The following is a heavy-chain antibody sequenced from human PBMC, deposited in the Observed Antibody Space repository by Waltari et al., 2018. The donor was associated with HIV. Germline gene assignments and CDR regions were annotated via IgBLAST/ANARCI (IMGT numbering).Heavy chain of an antibody. D-gene: IGHD3-10*01. CDR3: ARAFMIRGTGAFDI. CDR1: GFTFSSSA. V-gene: IGHV3-48*03. CDR2: ISSSGSTI. Sequence: EVQVVESGGGLVQPGGSLRLSCAASGFTFSSSAMNWVRQAPGKGLEWVSYISSSGSTIYFANSVKGRFTMSRDNAKNSLYLRMNSLRAEDTAVYYCARAFMIRGTGAFDIWGQGTMVTVSS. J-gene: IGHJ3*02.